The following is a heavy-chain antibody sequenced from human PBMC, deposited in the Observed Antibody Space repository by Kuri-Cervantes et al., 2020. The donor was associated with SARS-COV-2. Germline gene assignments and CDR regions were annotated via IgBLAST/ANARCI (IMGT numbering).Heavy chain of an antibody. J-gene: IGHJ2*01. D-gene: IGHD4-17*01. CDR3: ARGLRRRYFDL. CDR2: MNPNSGNT. Sequence: ASVKVSCKASGYTFTGYYMHWVRQAPGQRLEWMGWMNPNSGNTGYAQEFQGRVTMTRNTSISTAYMELSSLRSEDTAVYYCARGLRRRYFDLWGRGTLVTVSS. CDR1: GYTFTGYY. V-gene: IGHV1-8*02.